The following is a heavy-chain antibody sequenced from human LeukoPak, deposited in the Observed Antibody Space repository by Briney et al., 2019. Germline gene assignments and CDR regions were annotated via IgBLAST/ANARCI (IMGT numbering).Heavy chain of an antibody. CDR1: GFTFSSYA. CDR3: AKAQAGYYYMDV. D-gene: IGHD6-19*01. Sequence: GGSLRLSCAASGFTFSSYAMSWVRQAPGKGLEWVSAISGSGGSTYYADSVKGGFTISRDNSKNTLYLQMNSLRAEDTAVYYCAKAQAGYYYMDVWGKGTTVTVSS. J-gene: IGHJ6*03. CDR2: ISGSGGST. V-gene: IGHV3-23*01.